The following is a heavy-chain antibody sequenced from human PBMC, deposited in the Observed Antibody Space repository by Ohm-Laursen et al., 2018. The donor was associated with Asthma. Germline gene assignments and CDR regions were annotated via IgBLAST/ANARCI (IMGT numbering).Heavy chain of an antibody. D-gene: IGHD3-22*01. CDR1: GGSISSYY. V-gene: IGHV4-59*01. Sequence: SETLSLTCTVSGGSISSYYWSWIRQPPGKGLEWIGYIYYSGSTNYNPSLKSRVTISVDTSKNQFSLKLSSVTAADTAVYYCARQRRPPYYDSSGYYFDYWGQGTLVTVSS. J-gene: IGHJ4*02. CDR3: ARQRRPPYYDSSGYYFDY. CDR2: IYYSGST.